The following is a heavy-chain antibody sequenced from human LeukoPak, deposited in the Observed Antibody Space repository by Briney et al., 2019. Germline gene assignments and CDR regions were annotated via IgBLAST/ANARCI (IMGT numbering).Heavy chain of an antibody. CDR1: GFIFSNYG. D-gene: IGHD6-13*01. CDR2: IWNDGSET. Sequence: GGSLRLSCAASGFIFSNYGMHWVRQAPGKRLEWVAVIWNDGSETFHADSVKGRFRIARDNSKNTLYLQMNSLRAEDTAVYFCARDMGRAWYGPPDYWGQGTLVTVFS. CDR3: ARDMGRAWYGPPDY. J-gene: IGHJ4*02. V-gene: IGHV3-33*01.